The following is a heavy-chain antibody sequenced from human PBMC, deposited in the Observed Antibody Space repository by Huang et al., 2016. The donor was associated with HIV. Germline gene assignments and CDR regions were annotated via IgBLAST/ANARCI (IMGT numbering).Heavy chain of an antibody. CDR2: IKQSGCS. J-gene: IGHJ5*02. Sequence: QGRLEQWGAGLLKPSETLSLTCAVYGGSFSGYQWTWIRQSPGKGLEWIGGIKQSGCSTYNPSLKTGVTRTGDMSKNQFALNMNSLTVTKRAVYVVRRGLRYCHEGSFYRTHFEPWSQG. D-gene: IGHD2-15*01. CDR3: RRGLRYCHEGSFYRTHFEP. V-gene: IGHV4-34*01. CDR1: GGSFSGYQ.